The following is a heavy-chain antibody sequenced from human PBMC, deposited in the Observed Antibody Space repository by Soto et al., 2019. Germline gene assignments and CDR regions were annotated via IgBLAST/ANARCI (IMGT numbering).Heavy chain of an antibody. D-gene: IGHD6-19*01. J-gene: IGHJ4*02. CDR1: GFTFSSYA. V-gene: IGHV3-23*01. CDR2: ISARAGST. Sequence: EVQLLESGGGLVQPGGSLRLSCAASGFTFSSYAMSWVRQAPGKGLEWVSAISARAGSTNYADSVKGRFTISRDNSKNTLYLQINSQRAEETAVYYCARDFLRGLAVAGYDYWGQGTLVAVSS. CDR3: ARDFLRGLAVAGYDY.